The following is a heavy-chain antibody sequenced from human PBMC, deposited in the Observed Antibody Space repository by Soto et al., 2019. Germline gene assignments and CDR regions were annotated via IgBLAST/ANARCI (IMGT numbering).Heavy chain of an antibody. Sequence: ASVKVSCKASGFTFTSSAVQWVRQARGQRPEWIGWIVVGSGNTNYAQKFQERVTITRDMSTSTAYMELSSLRSEDTAVYYCAAAYCSSTSCYKRGYYYYGMDVWGQGTTVTVSS. CDR2: IVVGSGNT. D-gene: IGHD2-2*02. CDR3: AAAYCSSTSCYKRGYYYYGMDV. V-gene: IGHV1-58*01. CDR1: GFTFTSSA. J-gene: IGHJ6*02.